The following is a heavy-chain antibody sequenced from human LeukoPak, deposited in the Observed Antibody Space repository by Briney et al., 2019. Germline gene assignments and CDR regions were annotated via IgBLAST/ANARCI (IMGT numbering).Heavy chain of an antibody. V-gene: IGHV1-2*02. J-gene: IGHJ3*02. CDR1: GYTFTGYY. CDR3: AREQFSSSFDSFDI. Sequence: ASVNVSCKASGYTFTGYYMHWVRQAPGQGLEWMGWINPNSGGTNYAQKFQGRVTMTRDTSISTAYMELSRLRSDDTAVYYCAREQFSSSFDSFDIWGQGTMVTVSS. CDR2: INPNSGGT. D-gene: IGHD6-13*01.